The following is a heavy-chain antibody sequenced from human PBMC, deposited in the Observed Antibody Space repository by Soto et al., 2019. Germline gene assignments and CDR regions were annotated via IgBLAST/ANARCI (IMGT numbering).Heavy chain of an antibody. CDR1: AASFSKYY. CDR2: IYFNGNT. D-gene: IGHD3-16*01. V-gene: IGHV4-59*01. Sequence: SETLSLTCTVSAASFSKYYWSWIRQPPGKGLEWIGYIYFNGNTNYNPSLKRRVTISIDTSKKQISLYLTSVTDADTAVYYCASVTFGGVVLAHWGQGTLVTSPQ. J-gene: IGHJ4*02. CDR3: ASVTFGGVVLAH.